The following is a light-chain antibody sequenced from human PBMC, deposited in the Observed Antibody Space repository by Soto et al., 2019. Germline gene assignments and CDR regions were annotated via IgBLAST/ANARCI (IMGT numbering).Light chain of an antibody. J-gene: IGKJ4*01. Sequence: DIQLTQSPSFLSASVGDRVTITCRASQGMRSYLAWYQQKPGKAPKLLIYAASNLQSGVPSRFSGSGSGTEFTLTISSLQPEDFATYYCQQLNDYPLTFGGGTNVEIK. V-gene: IGKV1-9*01. CDR3: QQLNDYPLT. CDR1: QGMRSY. CDR2: AAS.